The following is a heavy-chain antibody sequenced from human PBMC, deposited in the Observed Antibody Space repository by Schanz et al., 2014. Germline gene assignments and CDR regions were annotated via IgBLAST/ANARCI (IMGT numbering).Heavy chain of an antibody. J-gene: IGHJ5*02. CDR1: GYTFTTYA. CDR2: ISVYTGNT. CDR3: AKAEYDILTDSYSRLDP. V-gene: IGHV1-18*01. D-gene: IGHD3-9*01. Sequence: QIQLVQSGPEVKKPGASVRVSCKASGYTFTTYAMSWVRQAPGQGLEWVGWISVYTGNTKYGQKVQGRVTMTADTSTNTAYMELRSLRSDDTAVYYCAKAEYDILTDSYSRLDPWGQGTRVTVSS.